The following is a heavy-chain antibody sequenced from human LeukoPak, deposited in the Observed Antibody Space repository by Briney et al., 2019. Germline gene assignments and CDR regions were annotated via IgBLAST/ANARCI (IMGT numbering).Heavy chain of an antibody. V-gene: IGHV4-34*01. J-gene: IGHJ4*02. CDR1: GGSFSGYY. CDR3: VRWWSGSYRNKFDY. D-gene: IGHD1-26*01. Sequence: SETLSLTCAVYGGSFSGYYWSWIRQPPGKGPEWIGEINHSGSTNYNPSLKSRVTISVDTSKNQFSLKLSSVTAADTAVYYCVRWWSGSYRNKFDYWGQGTLVTVSS. CDR2: INHSGST.